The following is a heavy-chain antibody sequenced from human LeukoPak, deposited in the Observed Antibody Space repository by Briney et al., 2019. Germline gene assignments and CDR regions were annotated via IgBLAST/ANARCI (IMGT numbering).Heavy chain of an antibody. CDR2: MNPNSGNT. CDR1: GGTFSSYA. Sequence: GASVKVSCKASGGTFSSYAINWVRQATGQGLEWMGWMNPNSGNTGYAQKFQGRVTITRNISISTAYMELSSLRSEDTAVYYCARVGAYYYYMDVWGKGTTVTVSS. J-gene: IGHJ6*03. V-gene: IGHV1-8*03. D-gene: IGHD3-10*01. CDR3: ARVGAYYYYMDV.